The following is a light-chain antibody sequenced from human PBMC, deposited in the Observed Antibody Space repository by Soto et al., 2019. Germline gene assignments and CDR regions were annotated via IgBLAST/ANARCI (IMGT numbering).Light chain of an antibody. CDR3: SSFTSYNIPVV. CDR1: SSDVGSYKY. V-gene: IGLV2-14*01. J-gene: IGLJ2*01. CDR2: EVS. Sequence: QSALTQPASVSGSPGQSITISCNGTSSDVGSYKYVSWYQQHPGKTPKLMIFEVSNRPSGVSNRFSGSKSGNTASLTISGVQTEDEATYYCSSFTSYNIPVVFGGGTKLTVL.